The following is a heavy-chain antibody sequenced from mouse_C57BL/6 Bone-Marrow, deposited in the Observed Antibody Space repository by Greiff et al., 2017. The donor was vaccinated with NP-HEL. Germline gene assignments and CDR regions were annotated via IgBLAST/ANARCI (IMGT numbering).Heavy chain of an antibody. V-gene: IGHV5-6*01. J-gene: IGHJ1*03. D-gene: IGHD2-12*01. CDR2: ISSGGSYT. Sequence: DVHLVESGGDLVKPGGSLKLSCAASGFTFSSYGMSWVRQTPDQRLEWVATISSGGSYTYYPASVQGRFTISRDTTKNTLYLQMSSLKSDDTSMYDCARGSIRQGWYFDGGGTGTTVTVAS. CDR3: ARGSIRQGWYFDG. CDR1: GFTFSSYG.